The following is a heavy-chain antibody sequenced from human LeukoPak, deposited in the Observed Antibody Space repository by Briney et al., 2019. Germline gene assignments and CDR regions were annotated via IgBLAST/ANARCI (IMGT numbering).Heavy chain of an antibody. CDR1: GFTFSSYW. Sequence: GGSLRLSCAASGFTFSSYWMHWVRQAPGKGLVWVSRIHVDESSANYADPVRGRFTISTDNAKDTLYLQMNSLRAEDTAVYYCARVRGGSYLEAFDFWGQGSLVTVSS. CDR2: IHVDESSA. CDR3: ARVRGGSYLEAFDF. V-gene: IGHV3-74*01. J-gene: IGHJ4*02. D-gene: IGHD1-26*01.